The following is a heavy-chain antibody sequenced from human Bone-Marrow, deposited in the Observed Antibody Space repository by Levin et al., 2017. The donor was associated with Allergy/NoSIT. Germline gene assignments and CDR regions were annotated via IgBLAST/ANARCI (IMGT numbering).Heavy chain of an antibody. V-gene: IGHV3-21*01. J-gene: IGHJ4*02. CDR2: ISSSSSYI. D-gene: IGHD2-2*01. CDR1: GFTFSSYS. Sequence: GGSLRLSCAASGFTFSSYSMNWVRQAPGKGLEWVSSISSSSSYIYYADSVKGRFTISRDNAKNSLYLQMNSLRAEDTAVYYCARDRPIVPAAPTFDYWGQGTLVTVSS. CDR3: ARDRPIVPAAPTFDY.